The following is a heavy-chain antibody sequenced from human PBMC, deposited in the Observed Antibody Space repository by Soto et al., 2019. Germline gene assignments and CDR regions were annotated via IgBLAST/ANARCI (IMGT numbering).Heavy chain of an antibody. CDR2: INPTDGSA. V-gene: IGHV1-46*01. CDR1: GYTLTSNY. J-gene: IGHJ6*02. CDR3: ARYGGNSAYYYYYYGMDV. D-gene: IGHD2-21*02. Sequence: ASVNVSCKASGYTLTSNYIHWVRRAPGQGLEWMGIINPTDGSATYAQKFQGRVTITRDTSASTAYMELSSLRSEDTAVYYCARYGGNSAYYYYYYGMDVWGQGTTVTVSS.